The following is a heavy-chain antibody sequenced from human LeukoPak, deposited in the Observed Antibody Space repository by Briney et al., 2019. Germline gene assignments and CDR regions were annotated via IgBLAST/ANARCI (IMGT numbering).Heavy chain of an antibody. CDR1: GYSISSGYY. V-gene: IGHV4-38-2*02. D-gene: IGHD5-12*01. CDR2: IYHSGST. J-gene: IGHJ3*02. Sequence: SETLSLTCTVSGYSISSGYYWGWIRQPPGKGLEWIGSIYHSGSTYYNPSLKSRVTISVDTSKNQFSLKLSSVTAADTAVYYCARAGEDIVATIGAFDIWGQGTMVTVSS. CDR3: ARAGEDIVATIGAFDI.